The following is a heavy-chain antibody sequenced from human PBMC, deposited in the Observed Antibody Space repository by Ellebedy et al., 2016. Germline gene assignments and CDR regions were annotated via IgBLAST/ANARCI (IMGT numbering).Heavy chain of an antibody. Sequence: GESLKISXAASGFTFSSYWMHWVRQAPGKGLVWVSRINSDGTSLSYADSVQGRFTISRDNAKNTLYLQMNSLRAEDTVVYYCARAVSNYYDSSGSGYWGQGTLVTVSS. CDR2: INSDGTSL. CDR3: ARAVSNYYDSSGSGY. CDR1: GFTFSSYW. J-gene: IGHJ4*02. D-gene: IGHD3-22*01. V-gene: IGHV3-74*01.